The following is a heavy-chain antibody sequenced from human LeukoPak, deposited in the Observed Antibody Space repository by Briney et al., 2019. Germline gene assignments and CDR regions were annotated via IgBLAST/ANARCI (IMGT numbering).Heavy chain of an antibody. CDR3: TAGSSGWYVDY. D-gene: IGHD6-19*01. V-gene: IGHV1-58*01. J-gene: IGHJ4*02. CDR1: GFTFTTSA. Sequence: SVKVSCTSSGFTFTTSAVQWVRQARGQRLEWIGWIVVDSGNTNYAQKFQERVTITRDMSTGTAYMELSSLRSEDTAMYYRTAGSSGWYVDYWGQGTLVTVSS. CDR2: IVVDSGNT.